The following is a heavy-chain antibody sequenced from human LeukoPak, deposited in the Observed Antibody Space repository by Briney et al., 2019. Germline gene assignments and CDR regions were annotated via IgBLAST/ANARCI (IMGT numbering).Heavy chain of an antibody. D-gene: IGHD3-9*01. CDR3: ARVSNDILTGTITPFDY. V-gene: IGHV1-2*02. CDR2: INPNSGGT. CDR1: GYTFTGYY. J-gene: IGHJ4*02. Sequence: GASVKVSCKASGYTFTGYYMHWVRQAPGQGLEWMGWINPNSGGTNYAQKFQGRVTMTRDTSISTAYMELSRLRSDDTAVYYCARVSNDILTGTITPFDYWGQGTLVTVSS.